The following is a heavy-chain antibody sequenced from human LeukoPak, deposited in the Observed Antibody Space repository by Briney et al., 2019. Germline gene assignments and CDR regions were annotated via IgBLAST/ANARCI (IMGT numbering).Heavy chain of an antibody. Sequence: PGGSLRLSCAASGFTVRDYHMSWIRQAPGKGLELVSAIVGSSTHHADSVKCRFTISRDNFKNTRNLQMNSRRAEDSAIYYCTRDEPGSSWFNWGQGTMVTVSS. CDR2: IVGSST. D-gene: IGHD6-19*01. CDR1: GFTVRDYH. V-gene: IGHV3-23*01. CDR3: TRDEPGSSWFN. J-gene: IGHJ4*02.